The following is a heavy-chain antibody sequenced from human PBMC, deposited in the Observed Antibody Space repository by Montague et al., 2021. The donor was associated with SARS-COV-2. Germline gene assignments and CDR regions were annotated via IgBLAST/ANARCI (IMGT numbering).Heavy chain of an antibody. CDR2: ISSSGRT. Sequence: SETLSLTCTVSGGSVRSSPYYWSCIRQPPGRGLEWVGSISSSGRTYFSPSLKSRLTISVDSSENQFSLRLSSVTAADTAVYYCASSYYYGSGTYVYNYYMDVWGKGTTVTVSS. CDR3: ASSYYYGSGTYVYNYYMDV. CDR1: GGSVRSSPYY. D-gene: IGHD3-10*01. J-gene: IGHJ6*03. V-gene: IGHV4-39*01.